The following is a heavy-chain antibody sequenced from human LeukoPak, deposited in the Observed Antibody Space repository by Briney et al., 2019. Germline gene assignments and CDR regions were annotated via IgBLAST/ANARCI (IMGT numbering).Heavy chain of an antibody. CDR2: INPNSDGT. Sequence: ASVKVSCKVSGYTLTELSMHWVRQAPGQGLEWMGWINPNSDGTNYAQKFRGRVTMTTDTSTSTAYMELRSLRSDDTAVYYCARSSFWGSDYFDYWGQGTLVTVSS. J-gene: IGHJ4*02. D-gene: IGHD7-27*01. CDR1: GYTLTELS. CDR3: ARSSFWGSDYFDY. V-gene: IGHV1-2*02.